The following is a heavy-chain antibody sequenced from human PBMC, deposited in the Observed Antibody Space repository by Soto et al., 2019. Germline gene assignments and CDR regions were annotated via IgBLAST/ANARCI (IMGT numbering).Heavy chain of an antibody. D-gene: IGHD4-17*01. J-gene: IGHJ3*02. CDR1: GFTFSSYA. Sequence: PGGSLRLSCAASGFTFSSYAMSWVRQAPGKGLEWVSIICGSGVNKYYADSVKGRFTISRDNSKNTLYLQMNSLRAEDTAVYYCARDLSGDYGALDTWGQGTMVTVSS. V-gene: IGHV3-23*01. CDR3: ARDLSGDYGALDT. CDR2: ICGSGVNK.